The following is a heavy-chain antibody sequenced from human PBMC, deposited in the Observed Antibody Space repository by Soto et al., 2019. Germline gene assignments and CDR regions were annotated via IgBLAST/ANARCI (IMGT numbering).Heavy chain of an antibody. CDR1: GGTFSSYG. J-gene: IGHJ3*02. D-gene: IGHD3-10*01. CDR2: IIPMSGTA. Sequence: SVKVSCKSSGGTFSSYGIHWVRQAPGQGLEWMGGIIPMSGTANYAQKFQGRVAISVDESTRAAYMELSSLRSEDTAMYYCARENYYGSGSFYRDAFDIWGQGTMVTVSS. CDR3: ARENYYGSGSFYRDAFDI. V-gene: IGHV1-69*13.